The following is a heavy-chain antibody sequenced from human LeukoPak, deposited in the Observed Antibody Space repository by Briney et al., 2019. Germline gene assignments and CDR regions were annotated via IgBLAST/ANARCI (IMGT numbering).Heavy chain of an antibody. V-gene: IGHV3-23*01. CDR3: AKDLMQYYDFWSGYLGAFDI. J-gene: IGHJ3*02. CDR1: RFTFSSYP. D-gene: IGHD3-3*01. Sequence: GGSLRLSCVASRFTFSSYPMHWVRQAPGKGLEWVSAISGSGGSTYYADSVKGRFTISRDNSKNTLYLQMNSLRAEDTAVYYCAKDLMQYYDFWSGYLGAFDIWGQGTMVTVSS. CDR2: ISGSGGST.